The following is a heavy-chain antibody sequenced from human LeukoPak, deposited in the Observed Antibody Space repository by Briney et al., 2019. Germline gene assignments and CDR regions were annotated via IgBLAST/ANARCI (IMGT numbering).Heavy chain of an antibody. D-gene: IGHD6-13*01. CDR2: INHSGST. CDR1: GGSFSGYY. Sequence: PSETLSLTCAVYGGSFSGYYWSWIRQPPGKGLEWIGGINHSGSTNYNPSLKSRVTISVDTSKNQFSLKLSSVTAADTAVYYCARAGWAAAGIGYWGQGTLVTVSS. V-gene: IGHV4-34*01. J-gene: IGHJ4*02. CDR3: ARAGWAAAGIGY.